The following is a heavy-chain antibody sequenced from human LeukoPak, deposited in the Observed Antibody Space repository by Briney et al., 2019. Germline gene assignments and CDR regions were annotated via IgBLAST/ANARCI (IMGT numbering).Heavy chain of an antibody. CDR3: ARVEEGYGSGRRENYYYYYMDV. J-gene: IGHJ6*03. CDR2: INPSGGST. CDR1: GCTFTSYY. Sequence: ASVKVSCKASGCTFTSYYMHWVRQAPGQGLEWMGIINPSGGSTSYAQKFQGRVTMTRDMSTSTVYMELSSLRSDDTAVYYCARVEEGYGSGRRENYYYYYMDVWGKGTTVTISS. V-gene: IGHV1-46*01. D-gene: IGHD3-10*01.